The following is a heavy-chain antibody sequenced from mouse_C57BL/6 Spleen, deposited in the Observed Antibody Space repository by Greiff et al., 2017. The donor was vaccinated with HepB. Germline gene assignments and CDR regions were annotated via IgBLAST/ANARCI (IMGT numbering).Heavy chain of an antibody. CDR2: IDPENGDT. Sequence: VQLKESGAELVRPGASVKLSCTASGFNIKDDYMHWVKQRPEQGLEWIGWIDPENGDTEYASKFQGKATITADTSSNKAYLQLSSLTSEDTAVYYCTTVTTVVAPYWGQGPTLTVSS. CDR3: TTVTTVVAPY. D-gene: IGHD1-1*01. V-gene: IGHV14-4*01. J-gene: IGHJ2*01. CDR1: GFNIKDDY.